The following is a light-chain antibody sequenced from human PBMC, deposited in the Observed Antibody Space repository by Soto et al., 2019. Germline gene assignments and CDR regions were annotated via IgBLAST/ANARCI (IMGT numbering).Light chain of an antibody. V-gene: IGKV1-27*01. CDR2: AAS. CDR1: QGISNS. CDR3: QKYNSVPLA. Sequence: DIQMTQSPSSLSASVGDRVTITCRASQGISNSLAWYQQQPGKVPKLLIYAASTLQSGVPSRFSGSGSGSDFTLTISCLQPADVATYYCQKYNSVPLAFGPGTKVDIK. J-gene: IGKJ3*01.